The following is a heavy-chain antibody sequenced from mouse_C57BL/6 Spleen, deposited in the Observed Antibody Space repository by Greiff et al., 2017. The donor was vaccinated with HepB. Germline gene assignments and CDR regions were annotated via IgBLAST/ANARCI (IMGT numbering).Heavy chain of an antibody. V-gene: IGHV1-76*01. CDR1: GYTFTDYY. J-gene: IGHJ2*01. Sequence: QVQLKESGAELVRPGASVKLSCKASGYTFTDYYINWVKQRPGQGLEWIARIYPGSGNTYYNEKFKGKATLTAEKSSSTAYMQLSSLTSEDSAVYFCARRDFDYWGQGTTLTVSS. CDR2: IYPGSGNT. CDR3: ARRDFDY.